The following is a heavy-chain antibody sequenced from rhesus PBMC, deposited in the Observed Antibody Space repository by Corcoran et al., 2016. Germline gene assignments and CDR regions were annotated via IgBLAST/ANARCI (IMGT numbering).Heavy chain of an antibody. CDR2: ISGGGGSA. Sequence: QLQLQESGPGLVKPSETLSLTCAVSGGSIPSNRWPWIRQPPGKGLECIGNISGGGGSATYSPSLKSRVTISTDTSKNQIYLKLISVTAADTAVYYCARANSGYYLDYWGQGVLVTVSS. V-gene: IGHV4-173*01. CDR1: GGSIPSNR. J-gene: IGHJ4*01. CDR3: ARANSGYYLDY. D-gene: IGHD3-28*01.